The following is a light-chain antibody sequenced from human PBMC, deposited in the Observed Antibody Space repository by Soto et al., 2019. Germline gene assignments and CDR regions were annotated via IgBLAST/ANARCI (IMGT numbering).Light chain of an antibody. V-gene: IGLV2-14*01. CDR3: SSYTDSSNYV. J-gene: IGLJ1*01. CDR2: QVT. CDR1: SSDVGAYNH. Sequence: QSALTQPASVSGSPGQSITISCTGTSSDVGAYNHVSWYQQHPGKVPKVMIYQVTNRPSGVSNRFSGSRSGNTASLTISGLQAEDEADYYCSSYTDSSNYVFGTGTQLTVL.